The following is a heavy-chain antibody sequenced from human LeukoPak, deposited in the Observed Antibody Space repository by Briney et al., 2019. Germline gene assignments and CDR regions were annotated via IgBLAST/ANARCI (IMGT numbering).Heavy chain of an antibody. CDR1: GFSFTTYW. J-gene: IGHJ4*02. Sequence: GGSLRLSCAASGFSFTTYWMSWVRQFPGKGLEWVANINQDGTEKYYVDSVKGRFTISRDNAKNSLYLQMNSLRVEDTAIYYCVKVAKYYYGSETYYFFEHWGQGTPVTASS. CDR3: VKVAKYYYGSETYYFFEH. CDR2: INQDGTEK. V-gene: IGHV3-7*01. D-gene: IGHD3-10*01.